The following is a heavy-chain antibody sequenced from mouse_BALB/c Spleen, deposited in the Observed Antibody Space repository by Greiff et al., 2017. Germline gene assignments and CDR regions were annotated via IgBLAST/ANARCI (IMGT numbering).Heavy chain of an antibody. Sequence: QVQLQQPGAELVMPGASVKMSCKASGYTFTDYWMHWVKQRPGQGLEWIGAIDTSDSYTSYNQKFKGKATLTVDESSSTAYMQLSSLTSEDSAVYYCARGYGNLFDYWGQGTTLTVSS. CDR3: ARGYGNLFDY. J-gene: IGHJ2*01. D-gene: IGHD2-1*01. CDR2: IDTSDSYT. V-gene: IGHV1-69*01. CDR1: GYTFTDYW.